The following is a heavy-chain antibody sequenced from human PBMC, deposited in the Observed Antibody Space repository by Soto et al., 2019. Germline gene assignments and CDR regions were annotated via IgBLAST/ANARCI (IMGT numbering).Heavy chain of an antibody. CDR3: ARRERYYGSPGWFDP. V-gene: IGHV4-39*01. CDR1: GGSINDFAYY. D-gene: IGHD3-16*01. CDR2: VYHNENT. Sequence: QLHLQESGPGLVRPSETLSLTCTVSGGSINDFAYYWGWIRQPPGKGLEWIGTVYHNENTYYNPSLKSRVTISVDTAKNQFSLNLRSVTAAETAIYFCARRERYYGSPGWFDPWGQGALVTVSS. J-gene: IGHJ5*02.